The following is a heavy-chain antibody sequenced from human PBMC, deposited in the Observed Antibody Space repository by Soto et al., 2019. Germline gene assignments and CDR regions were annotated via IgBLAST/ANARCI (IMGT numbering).Heavy chain of an antibody. Sequence: GGSLRLSCAASGFSFSSYGMHWVRQAPGKGLDWVAVIWYDGSNKYYAESVKGRFTISRDNSKNTLYVQMNSLTVEDTAVYYCARAQYTGSYFDACDVWGQGTMVTVS. V-gene: IGHV3-33*03. CDR3: ARAQYTGSYFDACDV. CDR1: GFSFSSYG. CDR2: IWYDGSNK. J-gene: IGHJ3*01. D-gene: IGHD1-26*01.